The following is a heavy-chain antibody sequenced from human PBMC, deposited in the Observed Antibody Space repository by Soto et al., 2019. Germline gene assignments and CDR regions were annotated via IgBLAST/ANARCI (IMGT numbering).Heavy chain of an antibody. CDR1: GFTFSSYA. Sequence: GGSLRLSCAASGFTFSSYAMHWVRQAPGKGLEWVAVISYDGSNKYYADSVKGRFTISRDNSKNTLYLQMNSLRAEDTAVYYCARDHNYGITSIPGSRWGQGTLVTVSS. CDR2: ISYDGSNK. CDR3: ARDHNYGITSIPGSR. D-gene: IGHD3-3*01. J-gene: IGHJ4*02. V-gene: IGHV3-30-3*01.